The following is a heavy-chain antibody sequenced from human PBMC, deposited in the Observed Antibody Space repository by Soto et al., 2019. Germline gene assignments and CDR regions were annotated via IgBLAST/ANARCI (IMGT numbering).Heavy chain of an antibody. V-gene: IGHV3-66*01. D-gene: IGHD5-12*01. CDR2: INSGGST. J-gene: IGHJ4*02. Sequence: EVQLVESGGGLVQPGGSLRLSCAASGFTVSSNYMSWVRQAPGKGLEWVSVINSGGSTYYADSVKGRFTISRDNSKNTQYLQMTSLRAEDTAVYYCARGGYSAYDPGFDYWGQGTLVTVSS. CDR1: GFTVSSNY. CDR3: ARGGYSAYDPGFDY.